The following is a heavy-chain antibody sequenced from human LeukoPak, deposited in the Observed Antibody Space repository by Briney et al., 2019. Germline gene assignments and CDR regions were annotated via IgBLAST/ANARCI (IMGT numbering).Heavy chain of an antibody. V-gene: IGHV3-23*01. CDR1: GFTFSSYA. CDR2: FSGISTN. Sequence: GGSLRLSCAASGFTFSSYAMSWVRQAPGKGLEWVSTFSGISTNSYADAVKGRVTISRDNSKNTLYLQMNSLRAEDTAVYYCAKLKQWQPQRYFFEYWGQGALVTVAS. J-gene: IGHJ4*02. D-gene: IGHD6-19*01. CDR3: AKLKQWQPQRYFFEY.